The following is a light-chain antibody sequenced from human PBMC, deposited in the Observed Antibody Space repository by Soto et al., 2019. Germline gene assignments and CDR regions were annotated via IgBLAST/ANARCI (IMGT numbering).Light chain of an antibody. J-gene: IGKJ5*01. V-gene: IGKV2-28*01. CDR1: QSLLQSDGYSY. Sequence: DIVMTQTPLSSPVTLGQPASISCRSSQSLLQSDGYSYLAWYLQKPGQSPQLLIYVASNRASGVPDRFSGSGSGTDFTLKISRVEAEDVGVYYCMQALQTPVTFGEGTRLEIK. CDR2: VAS. CDR3: MQALQTPVT.